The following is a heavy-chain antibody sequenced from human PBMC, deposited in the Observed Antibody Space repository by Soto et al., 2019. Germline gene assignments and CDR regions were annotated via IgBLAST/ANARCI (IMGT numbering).Heavy chain of an antibody. CDR2: INAGNGNT. V-gene: IGHV1-3*01. Sequence: ASVKVSCKASGYTFTSYAMHWVRQAPGQRLEWMGWINAGNGNTKYSQKFQGRVTITRDTSASTAYMELSSLRSEDTAVYYCARDSSSWYLSWYFDLWGRGTLVTVSS. J-gene: IGHJ2*01. CDR3: ARDSSSWYLSWYFDL. D-gene: IGHD6-13*01. CDR1: GYTFTSYA.